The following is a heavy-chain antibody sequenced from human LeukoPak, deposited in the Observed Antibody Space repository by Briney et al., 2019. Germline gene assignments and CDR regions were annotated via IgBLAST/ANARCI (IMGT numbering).Heavy chain of an antibody. Sequence: GESLKISCKGSGYTFTSYWVGWVRQMPGKGLEWMGIIYPGDSATRYSPSFQGQVTISADKSIGTAYLQWSSLKASDTAMYYCVRAADYSLSWFDPWGQGTLVTVSS. CDR1: GYTFTSYW. CDR3: VRAADYSLSWFDP. J-gene: IGHJ5*02. D-gene: IGHD4/OR15-4a*01. CDR2: IYPGDSAT. V-gene: IGHV5-51*01.